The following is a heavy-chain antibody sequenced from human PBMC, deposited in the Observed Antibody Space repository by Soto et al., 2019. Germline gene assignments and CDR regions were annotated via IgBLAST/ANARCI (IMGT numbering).Heavy chain of an antibody. CDR2: INPNSGGT. CDR3: AREGPNDEAARPMYNWFDP. Sequence: GASVKVSCKAPGYTFTGYYMHWVRQAPGQGLEWMGWINPNSGGTNYAQKFQGWVTMTRDTSISTAYMELSRLRSDDTAVYYCAREGPNDEAARPMYNWFDPWGQGTLVTVSS. V-gene: IGHV1-2*04. CDR1: GYTFTGYY. D-gene: IGHD6-6*01. J-gene: IGHJ5*02.